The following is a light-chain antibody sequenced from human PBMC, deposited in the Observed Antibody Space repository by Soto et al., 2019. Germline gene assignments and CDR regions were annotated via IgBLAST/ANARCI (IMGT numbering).Light chain of an antibody. Sequence: QSALTQPASVSGSPGQSITISCTGTSSDVGGYNYVSWYQQHPDKAPKLLIYDVSNRPSGVSNRFSGSKSGNTASLTISGLQAEDEADYYCSSYTSSITVLFGGGTKLTVL. CDR3: SSYTSSITVL. J-gene: IGLJ2*01. V-gene: IGLV2-14*01. CDR2: DVS. CDR1: SSDVGGYNY.